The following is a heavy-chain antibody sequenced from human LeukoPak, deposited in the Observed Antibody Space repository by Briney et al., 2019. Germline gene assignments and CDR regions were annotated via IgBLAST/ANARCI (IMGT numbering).Heavy chain of an antibody. Sequence: GGSLRLSCAASGFTFSSYGMHWVRQAPGKGLEWVAFIRYDGSNKYYADSVKGRFTISRDNSKNTLYLQMNSLRAEDTAVYYCAKLGADYYYYMDVWGKGTTVTISS. CDR1: GFTFSSYG. D-gene: IGHD7-27*01. CDR2: IRYDGSNK. V-gene: IGHV3-30*02. CDR3: AKLGADYYYYMDV. J-gene: IGHJ6*03.